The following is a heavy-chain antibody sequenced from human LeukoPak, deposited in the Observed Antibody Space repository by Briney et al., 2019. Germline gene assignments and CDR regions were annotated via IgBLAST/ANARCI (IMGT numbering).Heavy chain of an antibody. Sequence: SETLSLTCTVSGGSISSYYWSWIRQPPPQGLGWIGYSYYSGSTNSNPSLKSRVAKSVDTSKNQFSLKLSSVTAAVTDVYYCERDGHYYYMDVWGKGTTVTVSS. J-gene: IGHJ6*03. CDR3: ERDGHYYYMDV. CDR1: GGSISSYY. CDR2: SYYSGST. V-gene: IGHV4-59*01.